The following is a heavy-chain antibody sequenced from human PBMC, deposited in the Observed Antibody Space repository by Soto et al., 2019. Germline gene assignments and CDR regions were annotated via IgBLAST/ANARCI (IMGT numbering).Heavy chain of an antibody. CDR3: PKDHAVLGFSGGGCYSRCHGLHL. J-gene: IGHJ6*02. Sequence: QVQLVESGGGVVQPGRSLRLSCAASGFTFSNYGMHWVRQAPGKGLEWVAVISYDGSNKYYADSVEGRFTISRDKPKNTXXLXRSXLRDAETVVYYWPKDHAVLGFSGGGCYSRCHGLHLLGQGTTVTVSS. D-gene: IGHD2-15*01. CDR1: GFTFSNYG. CDR2: ISYDGSNK. V-gene: IGHV3-30*18.